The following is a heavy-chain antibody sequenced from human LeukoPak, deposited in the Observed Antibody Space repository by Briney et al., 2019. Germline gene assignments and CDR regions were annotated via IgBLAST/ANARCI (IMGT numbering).Heavy chain of an antibody. V-gene: IGHV4-59*01. D-gene: IGHD6-6*01. CDR2: IYYNGSN. Sequence: SETLSLTCTVSGGSISSYYRSWIRQPPGKGLEWIGYIYYNGSNNYNPSLKSRVAISVDTSKKQFSLKLSSVTAADTAVYYCARVKRVLTSNNSSSLPGGYYYYFYMDVWGKGTTVTVSS. J-gene: IGHJ6*03. CDR1: GGSISSYY. CDR3: ARVKRVLTSNNSSSLPGGYYYYFYMDV.